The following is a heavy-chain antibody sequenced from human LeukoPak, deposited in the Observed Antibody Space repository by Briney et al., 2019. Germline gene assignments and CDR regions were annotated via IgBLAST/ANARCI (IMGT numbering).Heavy chain of an antibody. CDR2: IIPIFGTA. CDR3: ARTYGDYPGVLDY. J-gene: IGHJ4*02. Sequence: SVKVSCKASGGTFSSYAISWVRQAPGQGLEWMGGIIPIFGTANYAQKFQGRVTITTDEPTSTAYMELSSLRSEDTAVYYCARTYGDYPGVLDYWGQGTLVTVSS. D-gene: IGHD4-17*01. V-gene: IGHV1-69*05. CDR1: GGTFSSYA.